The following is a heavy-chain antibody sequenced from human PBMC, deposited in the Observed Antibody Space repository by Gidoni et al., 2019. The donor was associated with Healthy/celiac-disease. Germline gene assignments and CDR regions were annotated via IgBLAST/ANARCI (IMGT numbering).Heavy chain of an antibody. CDR2: ISYDGSNK. D-gene: IGHD1-26*01. J-gene: IGHJ4*02. Sequence: QVQLVESGGGVVKPGRSLRLSCAASGFTFSSYAMHWVRQAPGKGLEWVAVISYDGSNKYYADSVKGRFTISRDNSKNTLYLQMNSLRAEDTAVYYCARDFDPPFGGSYWDYWGQGTLVTVSS. CDR1: GFTFSSYA. CDR3: ARDFDPPFGGSYWDY. V-gene: IGHV3-30-3*01.